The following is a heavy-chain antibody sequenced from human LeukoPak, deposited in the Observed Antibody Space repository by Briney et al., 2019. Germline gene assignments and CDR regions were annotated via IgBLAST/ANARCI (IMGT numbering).Heavy chain of an antibody. D-gene: IGHD6-19*01. J-gene: IGHJ4*02. Sequence: GGSLRLSCAASGFTFSSYSMNWVRQAPGKGLQWVSSISSSGAKTYYADSVKGRVTISRDNAKNSYYLEMNSLVAEDTAVYYCARDPIAVVGGGSFDYWGQGILVTVSS. CDR2: ISSSGAKT. CDR3: ARDPIAVVGGGSFDY. V-gene: IGHV3-21*01. CDR1: GFTFSSYS.